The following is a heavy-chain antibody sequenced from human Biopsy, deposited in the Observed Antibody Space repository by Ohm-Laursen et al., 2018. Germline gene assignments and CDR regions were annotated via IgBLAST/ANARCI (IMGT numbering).Heavy chain of an antibody. CDR2: IITLFNTA. Sequence: SVKVSCKASGGTFTNYAISWVRQAPGQGLEWVGGIITLFNTANYAQKFQGRVTITADKSTTTAYMELSSLRSDDTAVYYCTRGGYYYDSLAYYYWFDPWGQGTLVTVSS. J-gene: IGHJ5*02. D-gene: IGHD3-22*01. V-gene: IGHV1-69*06. CDR3: TRGGYYYDSLAYYYWFDP. CDR1: GGTFTNYA.